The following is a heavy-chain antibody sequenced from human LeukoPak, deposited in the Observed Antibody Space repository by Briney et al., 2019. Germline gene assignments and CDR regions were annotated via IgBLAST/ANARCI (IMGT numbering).Heavy chain of an antibody. D-gene: IGHD6-19*01. CDR1: GFTFSSYS. V-gene: IGHV3-21*01. CDR3: ARSVTGYSSGWYSHYGMDV. J-gene: IGHJ6*02. CDR2: ISSSSSYI. Sequence: SGGSLRLSCAASGFTFSSYSMNWVRQAPGRGLEWVSSISSSSSYIYYADSVKGRFTISRDNAKNSLYLQMNSLRAEDTAVYCCARSVTGYSSGWYSHYGMDVWGQGTTVTVSS.